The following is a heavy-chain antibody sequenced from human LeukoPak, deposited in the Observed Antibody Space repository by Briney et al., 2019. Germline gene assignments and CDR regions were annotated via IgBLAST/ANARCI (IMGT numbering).Heavy chain of an antibody. D-gene: IGHD6-19*01. CDR1: GYTLTELS. CDR3: ATHIAVAAMHHDY. J-gene: IGHJ4*02. CDR2: FDPEDGET. Sequence: ASVKVSCKVSGYTLTELSMHWVRQAPGKGREWMGGFDPEDGETIYAQKFQGRVTMTEDTSTDTAYMELSSLRSEDTAVYYCATHIAVAAMHHDYWGQGTLVTVSS. V-gene: IGHV1-24*01.